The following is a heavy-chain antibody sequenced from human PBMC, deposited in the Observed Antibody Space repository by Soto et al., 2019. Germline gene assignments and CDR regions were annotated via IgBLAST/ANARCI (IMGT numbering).Heavy chain of an antibody. Sequence: QVQLVDSGGGLVRPGGSLRLSCATSGFTFSDYYMSWIRQAPGKGLEWVSYIASRDPTVYYADSVRGRFTISRDNARNLLYMQMDNLRADDTAVYYCAREKSSGYYGMDVWGQGTTVTVSS. D-gene: IGHD3-22*01. CDR1: GFTFSDYY. V-gene: IGHV3-11*01. J-gene: IGHJ6*02. CDR3: AREKSSGYYGMDV. CDR2: IASRDPTV.